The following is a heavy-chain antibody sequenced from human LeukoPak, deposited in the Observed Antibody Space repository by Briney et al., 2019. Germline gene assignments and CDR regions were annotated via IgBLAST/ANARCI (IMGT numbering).Heavy chain of an antibody. CDR1: GFTFSSYW. V-gene: IGHV3-7*01. CDR3: ARLGFYDYVWGSYRYPAY. CDR2: IKHDGSEK. J-gene: IGHJ4*02. Sequence: PGGSLRLSCAASGFTFSSYWMSWVRQAPGKGLEWVANIKHDGSEKYYVDSVKGRFTISRDNAKNSLYLQMNSLRAEDTAVYYCARLGFYDYVWGSYRYPAYWGQGTLVTVSS. D-gene: IGHD3-16*02.